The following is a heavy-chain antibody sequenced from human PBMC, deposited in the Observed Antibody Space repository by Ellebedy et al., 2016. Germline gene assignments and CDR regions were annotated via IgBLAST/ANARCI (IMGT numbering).Heavy chain of an antibody. J-gene: IGHJ5*01. CDR2: ISSSSSTI. Sequence: GESLKISXEVSGLNFNTFLMSWVRQAPGKGLEWVSSISSSSSTIYYADSVKGRFTISRDNAKNSLYLQMNSLRAEDSAVYYCARSRLNTGYSSFDPWGQGTLVAVSS. CDR1: GLNFNTFL. CDR3: ARSRLNTGYSSFDP. V-gene: IGHV3-48*04. D-gene: IGHD6-13*01.